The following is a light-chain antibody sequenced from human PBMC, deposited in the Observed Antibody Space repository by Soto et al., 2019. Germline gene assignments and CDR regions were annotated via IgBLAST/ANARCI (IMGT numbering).Light chain of an antibody. CDR3: YQRQRWPRP. CDR2: LTS. V-gene: IGKV3-11*01. Sequence: EIGLTQSPATLSAFPCVRVTLSCRASHDVNTRLAWYQHKPVQAPRLLIYLTSYRDAGVPSRFSAWGSETDFTLTISDVQPEDFAVCYCYQRQRWPRPFG. CDR1: HDVNTR. J-gene: IGKJ3*01.